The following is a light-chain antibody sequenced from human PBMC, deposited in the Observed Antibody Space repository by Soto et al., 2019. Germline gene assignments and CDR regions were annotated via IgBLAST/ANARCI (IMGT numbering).Light chain of an antibody. J-gene: IGLJ1*01. Sequence: QSALTQPPSASGTPGQRVIISCSGTSSNIGSNYVYWYQQVPGTAPKLLIYKNNQRPSGVPDRFSGSKSGSSASLAISGLRSEDEADYYCAAWDDSLMVHYVFGVGTKVTVL. CDR3: AAWDDSLMVHYV. V-gene: IGLV1-47*01. CDR2: KNN. CDR1: SSNIGSNY.